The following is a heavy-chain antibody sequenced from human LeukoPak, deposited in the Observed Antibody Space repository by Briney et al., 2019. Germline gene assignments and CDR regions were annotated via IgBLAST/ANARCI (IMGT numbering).Heavy chain of an antibody. Sequence: PGGSLRLSCAASGFNFNNYDFHWVRQVAGKRLEWVAGIGTVADTFYPDSVMGRFTTSRENAKNSFYLQMNSLRAGDTAVYYCARGWGGHGRSWGALDFWGQGILVTVSS. D-gene: IGHD3-16*01. CDR3: ARGWGGHGRSWGALDF. J-gene: IGHJ4*02. CDR2: IGTVADT. V-gene: IGHV3-13*01. CDR1: GFNFNNYD.